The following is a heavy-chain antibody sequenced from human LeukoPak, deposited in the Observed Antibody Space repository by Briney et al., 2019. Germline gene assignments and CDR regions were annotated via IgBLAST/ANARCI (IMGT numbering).Heavy chain of an antibody. CDR1: SGSFSGYY. CDR3: ARERGYSYGYVDY. Sequence: SETLSLTCSVYSGSFSGYYWSWIRQPPGKGLEWIGEINHSVGTNYNPSLKSRVTISVDTSKNQFSLKLSSVTAADTAVFYCARERGYSYGYVDYWGQGTLVTVSS. V-gene: IGHV4-34*01. CDR2: INHSVGT. J-gene: IGHJ4*02. D-gene: IGHD5-18*01.